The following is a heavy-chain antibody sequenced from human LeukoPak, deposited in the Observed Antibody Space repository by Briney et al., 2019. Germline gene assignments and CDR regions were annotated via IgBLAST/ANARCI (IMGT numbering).Heavy chain of an antibody. Sequence: GGSLRLSCAASGFFFSSYWMSWVRQAPGKGLEWVANIKQDGSETYYVESVKGRFTISRDDAKNSLYLRLNSLRAEDTAVYYCARATLRGYGGHYYGLDVWGRGTTVTVSS. V-gene: IGHV3-7*04. J-gene: IGHJ6*02. CDR2: IKQDGSET. CDR3: ARATLRGYGGHYYGLDV. CDR1: GFFFSSYW. D-gene: IGHD5-18*01.